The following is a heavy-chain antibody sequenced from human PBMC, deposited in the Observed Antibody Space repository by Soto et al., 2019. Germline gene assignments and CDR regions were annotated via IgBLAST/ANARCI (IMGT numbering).Heavy chain of an antibody. CDR1: GFTFTNYW. CDR2: IDAYGSGT. J-gene: IGHJ4*02. CDR3: TTTFEF. Sequence: PGGSLRLSCAASGFTFTNYWMHWVRQVPGQGLVWVSRIDAYGSGTSYADSVKGRFTISRDNAKNTLSLEMNALRVDDTAIYYCTTTFEFWGQGTLVTVSS. V-gene: IGHV3-74*01. D-gene: IGHD1-1*01.